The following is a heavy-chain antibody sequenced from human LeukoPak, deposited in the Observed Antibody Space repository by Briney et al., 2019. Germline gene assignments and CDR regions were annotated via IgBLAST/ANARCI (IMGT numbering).Heavy chain of an antibody. V-gene: IGHV1-2*02. J-gene: IGHJ5*02. D-gene: IGHD2-2*01. CDR3: ARSPRSAAYNWFDP. Sequence: GASVKVSCKASGYTFTGYYMHWVRQAPGQGLEWMGWINPNSGGTNYAQKFQDRVTMTRDTPISTAYMELSRLRSDDTAVYYCARSPRSAAYNWFDPWGQGTLVTVSS. CDR1: GYTFTGYY. CDR2: INPNSGGT.